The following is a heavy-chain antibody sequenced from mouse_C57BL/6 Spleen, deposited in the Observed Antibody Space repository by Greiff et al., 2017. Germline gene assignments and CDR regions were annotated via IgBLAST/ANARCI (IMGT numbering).Heavy chain of an antibody. CDR1: GYSFTGYY. CDR2: INPSTGGT. J-gene: IGHJ1*03. V-gene: IGHV1-42*01. CDR3: ARRGGYYGWYFDV. Sequence: VQLKESGPELVKPGASVKISCKASGYSFTGYYMNWVKQSPEKSLEWIGEINPSTGGTTYNQKFKAKATLTVDKSSSTAYMQLKSLTSEDSAVYYCARRGGYYGWYFDVWGTGTTVTVSS. D-gene: IGHD1-1*01.